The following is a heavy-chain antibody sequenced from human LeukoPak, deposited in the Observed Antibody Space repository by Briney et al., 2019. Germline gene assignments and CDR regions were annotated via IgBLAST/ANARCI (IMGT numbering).Heavy chain of an antibody. D-gene: IGHD6-13*01. CDR3: ARVVAAGTVFDY. CDR1: GGSISSGGYS. CDR2: IYHSGST. J-gene: IGHJ4*02. V-gene: IGHV4-30-2*01. Sequence: SETLSLTCAVSGGSISSGGYSWSWIRQPPGKGLEWIGYIYHSGSTYYNPSLKSRVTISVDRSKNQFSLKLSSVTAADTAVYYCARVVAAGTVFDYWGQGTLVTVSS.